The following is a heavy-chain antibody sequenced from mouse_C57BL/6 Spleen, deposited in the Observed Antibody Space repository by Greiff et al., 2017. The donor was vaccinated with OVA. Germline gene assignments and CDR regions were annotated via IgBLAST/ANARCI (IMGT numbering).Heavy chain of an antibody. J-gene: IGHJ1*03. CDR1: GFNIKDYY. V-gene: IGHV14-2*01. D-gene: IGHD1-1*01. CDR3: ARNYGNSYWYFDI. CDR2: IDPEDGET. Sequence: EVKLMESGAELVKPGASVKLSCTASGFNIKDYYMHWVKQRTEQGLEWIGRIDPEDGETKYDQKFQGKATITADTSSNTAYLQLSSLTSDDTAVYYFARNYGNSYWYFDIWGTGTTVTVSS.